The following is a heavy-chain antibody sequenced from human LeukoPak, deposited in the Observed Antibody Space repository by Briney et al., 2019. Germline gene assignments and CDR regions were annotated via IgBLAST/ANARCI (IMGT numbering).Heavy chain of an antibody. V-gene: IGHV3-74*01. CDR1: GFSFSSHW. J-gene: IGHJ4*02. Sequence: GGSLRLSCVASGFSFSSHWMHWVRQAPGKGLVWVSRINSDGSITSNADSVKGRFTISRDNAKNTLFLQMNSLRAEDTAVYYCVRDLWNYYDSSGYYYEDYWGQGTLVTVSS. D-gene: IGHD3-22*01. CDR3: VRDLWNYYDSSGYYYEDY. CDR2: INSDGSIT.